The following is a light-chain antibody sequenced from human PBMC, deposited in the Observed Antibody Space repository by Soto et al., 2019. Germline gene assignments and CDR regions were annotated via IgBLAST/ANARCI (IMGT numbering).Light chain of an antibody. CDR1: QSISTW. CDR2: EAS. V-gene: IGKV1-5*03. J-gene: IGKJ2*01. Sequence: DIQMTQSPSTLSASVGDRVTITCRASQSISTWLAWYQQKPGRAPKLLIYEASTLEDGVPSRFSGSGSGTEFTLSISSLQPDDFATYYCQQYNSYPYTFGQGTKLEIK. CDR3: QQYNSYPYT.